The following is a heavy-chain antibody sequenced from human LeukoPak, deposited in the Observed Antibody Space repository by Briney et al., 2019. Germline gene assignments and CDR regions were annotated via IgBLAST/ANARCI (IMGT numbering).Heavy chain of an antibody. J-gene: IGHJ5*02. CDR2: LIHIFGTA. V-gene: IGHV1-69*05. D-gene: IGHD2-2*01. Sequence: SVKVSCKASGGTFSSYAISWVRQAPGQGLEWMGRLIHIFGTANYAQKFQGRVTITTDESTSTAYMELSSLRSEDTAVYYCARDQIPAAAIPNWFDPWGQGTLVTVSS. CDR1: GGTFSSYA. CDR3: ARDQIPAAAIPNWFDP.